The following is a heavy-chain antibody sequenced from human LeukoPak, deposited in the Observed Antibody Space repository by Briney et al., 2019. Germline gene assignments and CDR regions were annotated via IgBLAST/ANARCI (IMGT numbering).Heavy chain of an antibody. D-gene: IGHD3-10*01. CDR1: GFTLSSTYW. Sequence: PRGSLRLSCAVSGFTLSSTYWMHWVRQAPGKGLVWGSRINSDGRRTNYADSVKGRFTISRDNTKNTLYLQMTSLSAEDTAVYYCARDKKGGESSEIDYWGRGARVTVSS. V-gene: IGHV3-74*01. J-gene: IGHJ4*02. CDR2: INSDGRRT. CDR3: ARDKKGGESSEIDY.